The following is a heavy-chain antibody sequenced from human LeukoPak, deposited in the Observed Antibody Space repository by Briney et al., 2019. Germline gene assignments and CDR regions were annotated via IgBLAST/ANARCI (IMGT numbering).Heavy chain of an antibody. Sequence: GGSLRLSCAASSYTFSDAWMNWVRQAPGKGLEWVGRIEAKAHGGTTNYAAPVKGRLTISRDDSKNTLYLLMSSLKIEDTAVYYCSTDPFYDSAGFAFWGQGILVTVS. V-gene: IGHV3-15*07. D-gene: IGHD3-22*01. J-gene: IGHJ4*02. CDR3: STDPFYDSAGFAF. CDR1: SYTFSDAW. CDR2: IEAKAHGGTT.